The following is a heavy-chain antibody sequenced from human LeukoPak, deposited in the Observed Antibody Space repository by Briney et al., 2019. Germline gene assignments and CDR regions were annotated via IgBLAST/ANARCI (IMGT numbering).Heavy chain of an antibody. CDR1: GFTFSSYG. CDR2: ISGNGGST. V-gene: IGHV3-23*01. D-gene: IGHD5-12*01. Sequence: GGSLRLSCAASGFTFSSYGMSWVRQAPGKGLEWVSAISGNGGSTYYADSVKGRFTISRDNSKNTLYLQMNSLRAEDTAVYYCARGSSGYDYCGYWGQGTLVTVSS. CDR3: ARGSSGYDYCGY. J-gene: IGHJ4*02.